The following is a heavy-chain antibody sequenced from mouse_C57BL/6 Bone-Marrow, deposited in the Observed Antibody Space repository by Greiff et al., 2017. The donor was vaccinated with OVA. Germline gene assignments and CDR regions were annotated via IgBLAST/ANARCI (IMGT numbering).Heavy chain of an antibody. CDR1: GYTFTSYW. J-gene: IGHJ2*01. CDR3: AMGATVVAKGYYFDY. Sequence: VQLQQPGAELVKPGASVKVSCKASGYTFTSYWMHWVKQRPGQGLEWIGRIHPSDSDTNYNQKFKGKATLTVDKSSSTAYMQLSSLTSEDSAVYYCAMGATVVAKGYYFDYWGQGTTLTVSS. CDR2: IHPSDSDT. V-gene: IGHV1-74*01. D-gene: IGHD1-1*01.